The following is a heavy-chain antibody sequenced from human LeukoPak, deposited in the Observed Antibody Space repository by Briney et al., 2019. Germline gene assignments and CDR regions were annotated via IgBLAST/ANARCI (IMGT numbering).Heavy chain of an antibody. CDR1: GFTFSSYA. CDR3: AKTGDYFDSSGYYRPDAFDI. CDR2: ISGSGSNT. Sequence: GGSLRLSCAASGFTFSSYAMSWVRQAPGKGLAWVSAISGSGSNTYYADSVKGRFTISRDNSQNTLYLQMNSLRAEDTAVYDCAKTGDYFDSSGYYRPDAFDIWGRGTMVTVSS. J-gene: IGHJ3*02. D-gene: IGHD3-22*01. V-gene: IGHV3-23*01.